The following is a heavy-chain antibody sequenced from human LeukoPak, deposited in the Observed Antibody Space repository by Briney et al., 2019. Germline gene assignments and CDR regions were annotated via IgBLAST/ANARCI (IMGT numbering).Heavy chain of an antibody. V-gene: IGHV4-34*01. CDR1: GGSPNSFY. CDR2: INPPGRT. Sequence: SETLSLTCSVSGGSPNSFYWRWVRHPPGEGLGWVGEINPPGRTASNPALESRVSVSLHTSKIQFSLKLNSLTAADTAVYYCARGFCDSTSCFGAFDIWGQGTTVTV. CDR3: ARGFCDSTSCFGAFDI. D-gene: IGHD2-2*01. J-gene: IGHJ3*02.